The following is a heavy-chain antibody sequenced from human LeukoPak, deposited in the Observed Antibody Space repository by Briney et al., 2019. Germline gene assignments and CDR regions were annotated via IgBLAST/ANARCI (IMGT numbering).Heavy chain of an antibody. D-gene: IGHD3-10*01. CDR1: GFTFSSYS. Sequence: PGGSLRLSCTASGFTFSSYSMNWVRQAPGKGLQWVSSISSGSTYIYYADSLKGRFTISRDNTKNSLYLQMNSLRGEDAAVYYCARGDGATPHDVFDVWGQGTMVTVSS. V-gene: IGHV3-21*01. CDR2: ISSGSTYI. J-gene: IGHJ3*01. CDR3: ARGDGATPHDVFDV.